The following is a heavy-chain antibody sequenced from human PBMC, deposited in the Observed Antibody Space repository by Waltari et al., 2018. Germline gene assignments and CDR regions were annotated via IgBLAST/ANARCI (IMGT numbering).Heavy chain of an antibody. J-gene: IGHJ4*02. CDR1: GHSVNNDLY. D-gene: IGHD6-25*01. Sequence: QVQLRASGPGLVRSSATLSLTRTVSGHSVNNDLYWAWIRQSPGGGLEWIASIYPTGSSHYNSSLKSRVSISTDMSTKQFFLTLTHLTAADTAVYYCAEEGNTTAGLFDSWGQGTLVTVSS. CDR3: AEEGNTTAGLFDS. V-gene: IGHV4-38-2*02. CDR2: IYPTGSS.